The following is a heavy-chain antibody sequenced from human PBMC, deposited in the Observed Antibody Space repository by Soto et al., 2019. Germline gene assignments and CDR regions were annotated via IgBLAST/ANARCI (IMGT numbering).Heavy chain of an antibody. Sequence: ASVXVSCKASGYTLTSYYMHWVRQAPGQGLEWMGRINPSGGSTSYAQKFQGRVTMTRDTSTSTVYMELGSLRSEDTAVYYCARAGGPNQWYYDSSGYYQYWGQGTLVTVSS. CDR2: INPSGGST. CDR3: ARAGGPNQWYYDSSGYYQY. D-gene: IGHD3-22*01. CDR1: GYTLTSYY. V-gene: IGHV1-46*03. J-gene: IGHJ4*02.